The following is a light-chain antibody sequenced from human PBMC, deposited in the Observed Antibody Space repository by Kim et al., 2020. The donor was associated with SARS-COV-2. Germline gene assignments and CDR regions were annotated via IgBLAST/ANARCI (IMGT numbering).Light chain of an antibody. CDR3: SSYRSSTTWV. CDR1: SCDFGAYNF. Sequence: GQSITISCTGTSCDFGAYNFLSWYQPHPGKAPNLIIFDVTQRPSGVSNRFAGSKSGNTASLTISGLQAEDAADYYCSSYRSSTTWVFGGGTQLTVL. CDR2: DVT. V-gene: IGLV2-14*03. J-gene: IGLJ3*02.